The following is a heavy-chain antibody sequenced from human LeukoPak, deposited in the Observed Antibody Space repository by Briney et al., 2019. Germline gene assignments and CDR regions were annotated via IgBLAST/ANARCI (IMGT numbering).Heavy chain of an antibody. Sequence: SETLPLTCTVSGGSISSYYWSWIRQPAGKGLEWIGRIYTSGSTNYNPSLKSRVTMSVDTSKNQFSLKLSSVTAADTAVYYCARDGQTSGSSGPRFGYYYYYYMDVWGKGTTVTISS. CDR2: IYTSGST. J-gene: IGHJ6*03. D-gene: IGHD6-13*01. CDR1: GGSISSYY. CDR3: ARDGQTSGSSGPRFGYYYYYYMDV. V-gene: IGHV4-4*07.